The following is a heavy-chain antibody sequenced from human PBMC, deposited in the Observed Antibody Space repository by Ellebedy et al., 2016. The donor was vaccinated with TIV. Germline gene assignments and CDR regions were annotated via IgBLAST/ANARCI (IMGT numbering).Heavy chain of an antibody. V-gene: IGHV4-59*12. CDR1: GGSISSYD. CDR2: IYYSGST. J-gene: IGHJ6*02. Sequence: SETLSLXCTVSGGSISSYDWSWIRQPPGKGLEWIGYIYYSGSTNYNPSLKSRVTISVDTSKNQFSLKLSSVTAADTAVYYCASGYSGQGNAYYGMDVWGQGTTVTVSS. D-gene: IGHD5-12*01. CDR3: ASGYSGQGNAYYGMDV.